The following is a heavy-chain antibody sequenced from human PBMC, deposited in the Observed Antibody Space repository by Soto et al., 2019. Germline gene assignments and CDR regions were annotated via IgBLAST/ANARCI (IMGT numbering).Heavy chain of an antibody. J-gene: IGHJ6*02. CDR1: GGSFSNCY. V-gene: IGHV4-34*01. CDR2: INHNGST. Sequence: QVQLQQWGAGLLKPSETLSLTCAIYGGSFSNCYWNWIRQPPGKGLEWMGKINHNGSTNYSPSLKSRLTISVDTSKNQFSLKLISVTAADTADYFCGRGRGYSNAWGSYYSGMDVWGQGTTVTVSS. CDR3: GRGRGYSNAWGSYYSGMDV. D-gene: IGHD6-19*01.